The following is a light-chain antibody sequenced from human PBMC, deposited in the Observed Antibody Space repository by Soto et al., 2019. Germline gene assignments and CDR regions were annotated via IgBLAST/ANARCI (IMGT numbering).Light chain of an antibody. V-gene: IGLV2-14*01. CDR1: SSDIGAYNF. CDR3: TSYRSATTPPYV. J-gene: IGLJ1*01. Sequence: QSVLIQPASVSGSPGQSITISCTGTSSDIGAYNFVSWYQHHPGKAPKLLIYEVAYRPSGISNRFSGSKSTNTASLTISGLQAEDEADYFCTSYRSATTPPYVFGSGTKLTVL. CDR2: EVA.